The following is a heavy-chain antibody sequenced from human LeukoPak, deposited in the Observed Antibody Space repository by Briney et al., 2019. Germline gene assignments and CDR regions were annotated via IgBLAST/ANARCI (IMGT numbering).Heavy chain of an antibody. V-gene: IGHV4-39*01. CDR3: ARHNSGTDYRFDY. D-gene: IGHD1-26*01. CDR1: GGSISSSSYY. J-gene: IGHJ4*02. Sequence: KASETLSLTCTVSGGSISSSSYYWDWVRQPPGKGLEWIGSIYYSGTPYYNPSLKSRVTISVDTSKNQFSLRLSSVTAADTAVYCCARHNSGTDYRFDYWGQGTLVTVSS. CDR2: IYYSGTP.